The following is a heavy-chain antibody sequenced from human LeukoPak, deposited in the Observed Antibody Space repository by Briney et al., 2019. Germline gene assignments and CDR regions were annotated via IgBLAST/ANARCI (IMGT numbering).Heavy chain of an antibody. V-gene: IGHV4-39*07. J-gene: IGHJ5*02. CDR2: IYKTGST. CDR1: GGSISTTTYY. Sequence: SETLSLSCIVSGGSISTTTYYWAWVRQPPGKGLEWIGSIYKTGSTNYSPSLKSRVILSVDTSKNQFSLKLISVTAADTAVYYCARGQGATVPQVGKNWFDPWGQGTRVIVSS. CDR3: ARGQGATVPQVGKNWFDP. D-gene: IGHD1-26*01.